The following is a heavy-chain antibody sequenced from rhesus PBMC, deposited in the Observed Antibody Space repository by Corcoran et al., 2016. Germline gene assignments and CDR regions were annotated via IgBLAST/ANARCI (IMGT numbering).Heavy chain of an antibody. D-gene: IGHD6S26*01. Sequence: EVQLVQSGAEVKKPGASVKISCKASGYTFTDYYLHWVRQAPGKGLEWMGRVDPEYGEAIHAQKFQDRVTSTADKSTDTAYMELSSLRSEDTAVDYCATGKAAAGPGYGLDSWGQGVVVTVSS. CDR2: VDPEYGEA. CDR1: GYTFTDYY. V-gene: IGHV1-111*02. CDR3: ATGKAAAGPGYGLDS. J-gene: IGHJ6*01.